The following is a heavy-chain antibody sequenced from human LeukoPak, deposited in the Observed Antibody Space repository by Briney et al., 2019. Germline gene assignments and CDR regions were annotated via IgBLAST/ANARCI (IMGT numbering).Heavy chain of an antibody. J-gene: IGHJ3*02. Sequence: ASVKVSCKASGYTFTSYDINWVRQAPGQGLEWMGWISAYNGNTNYAQKLQGRVTMTTDTSTSTAYMELRSLRSEDTAVYYCATSANDYSNSWDAFDIWGQGTMVTVSS. V-gene: IGHV1-18*01. CDR3: ATSANDYSNSWDAFDI. D-gene: IGHD4-11*01. CDR1: GYTFTSYD. CDR2: ISAYNGNT.